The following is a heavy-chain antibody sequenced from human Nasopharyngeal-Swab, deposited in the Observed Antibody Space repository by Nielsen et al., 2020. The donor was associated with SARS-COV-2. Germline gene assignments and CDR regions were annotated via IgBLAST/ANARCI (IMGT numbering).Heavy chain of an antibody. Sequence: ESLKISCTVSGGTISSYYWSWIRQPPGKGLEWIGYIYYSGSTNYNPSLKSRVTISVDTSKNQFSLRLSSVTAADTAVYYCARGGYSSSWYGWYFDLWGRGTLVTVSS. D-gene: IGHD6-13*01. CDR2: IYYSGST. J-gene: IGHJ2*01. V-gene: IGHV4-59*01. CDR3: ARGGYSSSWYGWYFDL. CDR1: GGTISSYY.